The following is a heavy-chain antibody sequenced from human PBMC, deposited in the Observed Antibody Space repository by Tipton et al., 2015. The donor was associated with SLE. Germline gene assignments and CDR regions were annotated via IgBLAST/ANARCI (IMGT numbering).Heavy chain of an antibody. CDR2: INVDGSGK. CDR1: GFTFSTYS. V-gene: IGHV3-7*01. CDR3: ARHTRMISDYYYYIDV. Sequence: SLRLSCAASGFTFSTYSMNWVRQAPGKGLEWVADINVDGSGKFYVESVKGRFTVSRDNARNSVYLQLNTVRVEDTALYYCARHTRMISDYYYYIDVWGKGTTVTVSS. D-gene: IGHD3/OR15-3a*01. J-gene: IGHJ6*03.